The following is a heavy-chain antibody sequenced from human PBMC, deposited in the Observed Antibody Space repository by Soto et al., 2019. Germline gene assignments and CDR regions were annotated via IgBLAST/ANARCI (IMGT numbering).Heavy chain of an antibody. CDR3: AHRSRGYAYYFDR. D-gene: IGHD5-12*01. CDR1: GFSLSTRGVG. V-gene: IGHV2-5*02. J-gene: IGHJ4*02. CDR2: ICWDDDK. Sequence: QITLKESGPTLVKPTQTLTLTCSFSGFSLSTRGVGVGWIRQPPGKALEWLALICWDDDKWYSPSLRSRLTTTDPPANNHVVLTMSTMAPADTATYYWAHRSRGYAYYFDRCGQATLVTASS.